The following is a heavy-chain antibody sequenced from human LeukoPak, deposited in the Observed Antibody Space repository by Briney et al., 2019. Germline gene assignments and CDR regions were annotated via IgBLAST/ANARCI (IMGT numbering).Heavy chain of an antibody. J-gene: IGHJ4*02. Sequence: SETLSLTCTVSGGSIRSYYWSWIRQPAGRGLEWIGRIYTSGSTNFNPSLKSRVTMSVDTSKNQFSLKLSSVTAADTAVYYCARDRNYYDSSGYHDYWGQGTLVTVSS. CDR1: GGSIRSYY. CDR2: IYTSGST. CDR3: ARDRNYYDSSGYHDY. D-gene: IGHD3-22*01. V-gene: IGHV4-4*07.